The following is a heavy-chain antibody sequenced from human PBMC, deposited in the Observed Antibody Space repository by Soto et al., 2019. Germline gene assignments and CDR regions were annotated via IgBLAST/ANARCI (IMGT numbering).Heavy chain of an antibody. Sequence: SLRLSCAASGFTFSSYSMNWVRQAPGKGLEWVSSISSSSSYIYYADSVKGRFTISRDNAKNSLYLQMNSLRAEDTAVYYCARDRGRDGYNSFPHYWGQGTLVTVSS. J-gene: IGHJ4*02. V-gene: IGHV3-21*01. D-gene: IGHD5-12*01. CDR3: ARDRGRDGYNSFPHY. CDR1: GFTFSSYS. CDR2: ISSSSSYI.